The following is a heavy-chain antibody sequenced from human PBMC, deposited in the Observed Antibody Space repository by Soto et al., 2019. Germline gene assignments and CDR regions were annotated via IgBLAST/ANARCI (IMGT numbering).Heavy chain of an antibody. CDR1: GFTFSSYE. V-gene: IGHV3-48*03. J-gene: IGHJ4*02. D-gene: IGHD1-26*01. CDR2: ISSSGSTI. CDR3: ARDRARVNTLWERFDY. Sequence: GGSLRLSCAASGFTFSSYEMNWVRQAPGKGLEWVSYISSSGSTIYYADSVKGRFTISRDNAKNSLYLQMNSLRAEDTAVYYCARDRARVNTLWERFDYWGQGTLVTVSS.